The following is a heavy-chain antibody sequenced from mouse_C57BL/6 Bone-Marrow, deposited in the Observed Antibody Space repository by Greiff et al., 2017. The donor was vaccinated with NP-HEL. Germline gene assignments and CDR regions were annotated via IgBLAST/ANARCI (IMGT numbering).Heavy chain of an antibody. CDR2: INPGSGGT. D-gene: IGHD1-1*01. CDR1: GYAFTNYL. CDR3: ARGDYYGSSWYFDV. V-gene: IGHV1-54*01. Sequence: VQLQQSGAELVRPGTSVKVSCKASGYAFTNYLIEWVKQRPGQGLERIGVINPGSGGTNYNEKFKGKATLTADKSSSTAYMQLSSLTSEDSAVYFCARGDYYGSSWYFDVWGTGTTVTVSS. J-gene: IGHJ1*03.